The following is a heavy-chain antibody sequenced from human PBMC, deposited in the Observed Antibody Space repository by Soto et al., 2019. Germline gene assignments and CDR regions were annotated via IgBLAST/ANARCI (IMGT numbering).Heavy chain of an antibody. D-gene: IGHD2-8*02. V-gene: IGHV4-4*02. CDR3: ARHKTSFWSTPGKMDV. CDR2: IYHSGST. J-gene: IGHJ6*02. Sequence: SETLSLTCAVSGGSISSSNWWSWVRQPPGKGLEWIGEIYHSGSTNYNPSLKSRVTISVDKSKNQFSLKLSSVTAADTAVYYCARHKTSFWSTPGKMDVWGQGTTVTVSS. CDR1: GGSISSSNW.